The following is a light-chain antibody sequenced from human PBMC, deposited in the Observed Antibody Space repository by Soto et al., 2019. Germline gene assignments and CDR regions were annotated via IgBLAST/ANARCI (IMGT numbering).Light chain of an antibody. CDR1: SGDVGGYNY. V-gene: IGLV2-11*01. CDR3: CSYAGSNTEV. CDR2: DVS. Sequence: QSALTQPRSVSGSPGQSVTISCTGTSGDVGGYNYVSWYQQHPGKAPKLMIYDVSKRPSGVPDRFSGSKSANTASLTISGLQAEDEADYYCCSYAGSNTEVFGGGTQLTVL. J-gene: IGLJ2*01.